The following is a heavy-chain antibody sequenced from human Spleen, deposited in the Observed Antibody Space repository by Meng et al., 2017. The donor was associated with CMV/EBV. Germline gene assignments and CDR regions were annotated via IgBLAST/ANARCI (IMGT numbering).Heavy chain of an antibody. D-gene: IGHD1-1*01. V-gene: IGHV3-43D*03. CDR3: AKETGARSADAFDV. CDR1: GFTFDDYA. CDR2: ISWDGGST. J-gene: IGHJ3*01. Sequence: GGSLRLSCAASGFTFDDYAMHWVRQAPGKGLEWVSLISWDGGSTYYADSVKGRFTISRDNSKNSLYLQMNGLRAEDTALYYCAKETGARSADAFDVWGQGTMVTVSS.